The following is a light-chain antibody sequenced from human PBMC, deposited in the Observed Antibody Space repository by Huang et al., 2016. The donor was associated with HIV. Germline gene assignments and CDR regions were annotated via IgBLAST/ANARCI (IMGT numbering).Light chain of an antibody. CDR3: HQYGSPPFT. CDR2: GAS. J-gene: IGKJ3*01. CDR1: QSISSSS. Sequence: EIVLQQSPGTLSLSPGERATLSCRASQSISSSSLAWYLQKPGQAPTLLIHGASTRATDVPDRFSGSGSGTDFTLTISRLEPEDFAVYYCHQYGSPPFTFGPGTKVDIK. V-gene: IGKV3-20*01.